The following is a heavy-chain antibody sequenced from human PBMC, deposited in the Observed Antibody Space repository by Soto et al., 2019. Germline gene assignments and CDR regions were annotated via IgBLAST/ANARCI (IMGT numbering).Heavy chain of an antibody. CDR2: IIPIFGTA. D-gene: IGHD3-9*01. Sequence: QVQLVQSGAEVKKPGPSVKVSCKASGGTFSSYAISWVRQAPGQGLEWMGGIIPIFGTANYAKKFQGRVTITADESTTKAYMELSSLRPEDPAVYYLASENKRHDVLTGYTNPLHDAFHICGEGTMVTVSS. CDR3: ASENKRHDVLTGYTNPLHDAFHI. V-gene: IGHV1-69*01. CDR1: GGTFSSYA. J-gene: IGHJ3*02.